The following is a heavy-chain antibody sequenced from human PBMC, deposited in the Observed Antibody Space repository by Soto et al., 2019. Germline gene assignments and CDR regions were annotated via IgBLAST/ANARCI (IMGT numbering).Heavy chain of an antibody. CDR3: ARVERGTATTVVDAFDI. V-gene: IGHV4-34*01. J-gene: IGHJ3*02. CDR2: MSHSGAT. Sequence: QVQLQQWGAGLLKPSETLSLTCAVYGGSVNSGNYYWSWIRQPPGKGLEWIGEMSHSGATHFNPSPRGRVTISVNTSKTHFSLKMGSVTAADTALYYCARVERGTATTVVDAFDIWGPGTLVTVSS. CDR1: GGSVNSGNYY. D-gene: IGHD1-1*01.